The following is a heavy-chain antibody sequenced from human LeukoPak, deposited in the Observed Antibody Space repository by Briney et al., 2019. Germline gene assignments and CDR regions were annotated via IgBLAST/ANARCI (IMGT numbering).Heavy chain of an antibody. CDR2: IYYSGST. V-gene: IGHV4-39*07. D-gene: IGHD6-13*01. CDR3: ARSRIAAAPHSLGY. J-gene: IGHJ4*02. CDR1: GGSISSSSYY. Sequence: SETLSLTCTVSGGSISSSSYYWGWIRQPPGKGLEWIGSIYYSGSTYYNPSLKSRVTISVDTSKNQFSLKLSSVTAADTAVYYCARSRIAAAPHSLGYWGQGTLVTVSS.